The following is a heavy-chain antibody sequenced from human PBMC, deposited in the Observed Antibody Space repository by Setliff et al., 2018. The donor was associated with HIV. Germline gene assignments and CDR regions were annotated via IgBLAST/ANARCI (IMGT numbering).Heavy chain of an antibody. Sequence: RGESLKISCQVSGYSFTTLWIAWVRQMPGKGLEWMGMVFPDDSDTRYSPSFQGQVSMSADKSINTAYLQWSSLKASDTAVYYCARSMGFKATTRLDFWGPGTLVTVSS. D-gene: IGHD3-10*01. CDR1: GYSFTTLW. J-gene: IGHJ4*02. V-gene: IGHV5-51*01. CDR3: ARSMGFKATTRLDF. CDR2: VFPDDSDT.